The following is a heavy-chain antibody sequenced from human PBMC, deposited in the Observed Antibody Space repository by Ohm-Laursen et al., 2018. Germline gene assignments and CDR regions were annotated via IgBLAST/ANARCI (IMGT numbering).Heavy chain of an antibody. V-gene: IGHV3-23*01. CDR2: ISGSGDTT. J-gene: IGHJ5*02. CDR1: GFTFNTYA. Sequence: SLRLSCTASGFTFNTYAMNWVRQAPGKGLEWASGISGSGDTTYYADSVKGRFTISRDSSENTVYLQMNDLRAEDTALYYCAKARSAVVFAASNHWGQGALVTVSS. CDR3: AKARSAVVFAASNH. D-gene: IGHD2-15*01.